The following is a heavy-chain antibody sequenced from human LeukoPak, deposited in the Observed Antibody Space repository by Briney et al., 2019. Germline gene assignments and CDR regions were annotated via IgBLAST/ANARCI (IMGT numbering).Heavy chain of an antibody. J-gene: IGHJ6*02. Sequence: ASVKVSCKASGYTFTSYDINWVRQAPGQGLEWMGWMNPNSGNTGYAQKFQGRVTMTRNTSISTAYMELSSLRSEDTAVYYCASSPLRYFDWLRNYYYYGMDVWGQRTTVTVSS. CDR3: ASSPLRYFDWLRNYYYYGMDV. CDR1: GYTFTSYD. V-gene: IGHV1-8*01. CDR2: MNPNSGNT. D-gene: IGHD3-9*01.